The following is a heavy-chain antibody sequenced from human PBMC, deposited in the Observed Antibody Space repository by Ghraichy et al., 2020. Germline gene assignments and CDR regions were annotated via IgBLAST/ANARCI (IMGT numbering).Heavy chain of an antibody. CDR1: GFTFSSYA. Sequence: GGSLRLSCAASGFTFSSYAMNWVRQAPGKGLEWVSGVSGSGGSTDYADSVKGRFTISRDNSKNTLYLQMNSLRAEDTAVYYCAKLSVPAAVRGYFDYWGQGTLVTVSS. V-gene: IGHV3-23*01. CDR2: VSGSGGST. CDR3: AKLSVPAAVRGYFDY. J-gene: IGHJ4*02. D-gene: IGHD2-2*01.